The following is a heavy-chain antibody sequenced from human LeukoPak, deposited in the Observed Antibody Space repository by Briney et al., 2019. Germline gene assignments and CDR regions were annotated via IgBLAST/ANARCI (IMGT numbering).Heavy chain of an antibody. CDR2: ISSNGGST. J-gene: IGHJ4*02. Sequence: PGGSLRLSCSASGFTFSSYAMHWVRQAPGKGLEFVSTISSNGGSTYYADSVKGRFTISRDNSKNTLYLQMSSLRAEDTAVYYCVKGKGYCSGGSCYWGQGTLVTVSS. CDR3: VKGKGYCSGGSCY. V-gene: IGHV3-64D*09. D-gene: IGHD2-15*01. CDR1: GFTFSSYA.